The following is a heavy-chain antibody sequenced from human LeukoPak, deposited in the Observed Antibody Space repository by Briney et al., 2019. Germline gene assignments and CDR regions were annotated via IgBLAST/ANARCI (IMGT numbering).Heavy chain of an antibody. CDR1: GFTLSSYA. V-gene: IGHV3-23*01. D-gene: IGHD5-18*01. CDR3: AKGARGYSYGYAFDY. J-gene: IGHJ4*02. CDR2: ISGSGGST. Sequence: GGSLRLSCAASGFTLSSYAMSWVRQAPGKGLEWVSAISGSGGSTYYADSVKGRFTISRDNSKNTLYLQMNSLRAEDTAVYYCAKGARGYSYGYAFDYWGQGTLVTVSS.